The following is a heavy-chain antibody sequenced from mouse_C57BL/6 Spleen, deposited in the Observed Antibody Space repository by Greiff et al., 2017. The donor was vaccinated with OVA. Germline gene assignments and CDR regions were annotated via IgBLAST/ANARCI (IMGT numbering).Heavy chain of an antibody. CDR2: IYPRSGNT. Sequence: QVQLQQSGAELARPGASVKLSCKASGYTFTSYGISWVKQRTGQGLEWIGEIYPRSGNTYYNEKLKGKATLTADKSSSTAYMELRSLTSEDSAVYFCARGATVVATDYAMDYWGQGTSVTVAS. D-gene: IGHD1-1*01. CDR1: GYTFTSYG. V-gene: IGHV1-81*01. J-gene: IGHJ4*01. CDR3: ARGATVVATDYAMDY.